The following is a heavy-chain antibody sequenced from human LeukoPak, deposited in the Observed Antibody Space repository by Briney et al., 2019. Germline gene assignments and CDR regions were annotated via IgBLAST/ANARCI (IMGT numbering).Heavy chain of an antibody. Sequence: PSETLSLTCTVSGGSISSSSYYWGWIRQPPGKGLEWIGSIYYSGSTYYNPSLKSRVTISVDTSKNQFSLKLSSVTAADTAVYYCASGADGYNYEGYWGQGTLVTVSS. CDR2: IYYSGST. J-gene: IGHJ4*02. CDR3: ASGADGYNYEGY. V-gene: IGHV4-39*07. CDR1: GGSISSSSYY. D-gene: IGHD5-24*01.